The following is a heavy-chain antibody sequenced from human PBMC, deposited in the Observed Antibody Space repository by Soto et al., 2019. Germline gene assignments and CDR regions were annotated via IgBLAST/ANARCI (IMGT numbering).Heavy chain of an antibody. CDR2: VWYDGSSK. Sequence: GGSLRLSCEASGFTFSNFVMNWVRQAPGKGLEWVARVWYDGSSKYYVDSVKGRFTISRDNSKETVYLQMNSLRAEDTGVYYCAREIDSHYEGMDVWGPGTTVTVSS. CDR3: AREIDSHYEGMDV. V-gene: IGHV3-33*01. CDR1: GFTFSNFV. J-gene: IGHJ6*02. D-gene: IGHD3-22*01.